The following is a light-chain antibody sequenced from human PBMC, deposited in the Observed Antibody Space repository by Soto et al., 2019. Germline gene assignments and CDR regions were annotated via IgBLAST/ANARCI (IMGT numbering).Light chain of an antibody. Sequence: DIQMTQSPSSVSASVGDRVTITCRAGQGISSWLAWYQQKPGKAPKLLIYAASSMQSGVASTFSGRGAGTDFTLTNRCLQPEDFANSYCQQANSFPLAFGPGTNVDI. CDR2: AAS. J-gene: IGKJ3*01. CDR1: QGISSW. CDR3: QQANSFPLA. V-gene: IGKV1-12*01.